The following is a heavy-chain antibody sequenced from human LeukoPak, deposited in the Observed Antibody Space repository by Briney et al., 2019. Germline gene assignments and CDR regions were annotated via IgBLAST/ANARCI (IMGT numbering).Heavy chain of an antibody. V-gene: IGHV4-59*12. CDR2: ISHSGRT. CDR3: ARGSAGMDV. Sequence: SETLSLTCTVSGGSISSYYWSWIRQPPGKGLEWIGYISHSGRTNYNPSLRGRVTISVATSKNQFSLKLSSVTAADTAVYYCARGSAGMDVWGQGTTVTVSS. J-gene: IGHJ6*02. CDR1: GGSISSYY. D-gene: IGHD3-3*01.